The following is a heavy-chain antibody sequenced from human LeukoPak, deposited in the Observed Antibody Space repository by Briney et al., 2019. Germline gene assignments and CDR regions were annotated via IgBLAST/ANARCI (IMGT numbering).Heavy chain of an antibody. CDR1: GFSFRSNA. D-gene: IGHD3-22*01. J-gene: IGHJ4*02. Sequence: GGSLRLSCVASGFSFRSNAMSWVRQAPGKGLEWVSGISGSGGTTYYADSVKGRFTISRDNSKHTMYLQMNSLRAEDTAVYYCAKDRESYYYDSSGYESFDYWGQGTLVTVSS. CDR3: AKDRESYYYDSSGYESFDY. CDR2: ISGSGGTT. V-gene: IGHV3-23*01.